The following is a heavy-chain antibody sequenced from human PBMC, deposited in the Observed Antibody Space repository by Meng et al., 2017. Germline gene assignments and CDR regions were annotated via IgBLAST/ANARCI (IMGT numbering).Heavy chain of an antibody. CDR3: AISIAVAGTIDY. CDR1: GGSFSGYY. V-gene: IGHV4-34*01. CDR2: INHSGST. J-gene: IGHJ4*02. D-gene: IGHD6-19*01. Sequence: QVPLQPWGAGLLKPSETLSLTCAVYGGSFSGYYWSWIRQPPGKGLEWIGEINHSGSTNYNPSLKSRVTISVDTSKNQFSLKLSSVTAADTAVYYCAISIAVAGTIDYWVQGTLVTVSS.